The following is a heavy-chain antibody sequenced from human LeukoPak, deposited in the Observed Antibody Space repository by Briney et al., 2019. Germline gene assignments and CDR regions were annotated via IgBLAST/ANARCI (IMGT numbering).Heavy chain of an antibody. Sequence: SQTLSLTCTVSGGSISSGDYYWSWIRQPPGEGLEWIGYIYYSGSTYYNPSLKSRVTISVDTSKNQFSLKLSSVTAADTAVYYCASPRTPNMGNGGAIDYWGQGTLVTVSS. J-gene: IGHJ4*02. CDR1: GGSISSGDYY. CDR3: ASPRTPNMGNGGAIDY. D-gene: IGHD4-23*01. V-gene: IGHV4-30-4*01. CDR2: IYYSGST.